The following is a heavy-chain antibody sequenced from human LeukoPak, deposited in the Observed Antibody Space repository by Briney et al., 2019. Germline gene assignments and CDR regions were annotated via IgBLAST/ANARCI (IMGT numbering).Heavy chain of an antibody. Sequence: GGSLRLSCAASGFTFSDYYMSWIRQAPGKGLEWVSYISSSSSYTNYADSVKGRFTISRDNAKNSLYLQMNSLRAEDTAVYYCAKGPGIVATINGFDYWGQGTLVTVSS. J-gene: IGHJ4*02. CDR3: AKGPGIVATINGFDY. V-gene: IGHV3-11*05. CDR1: GFTFSDYY. CDR2: ISSSSSYT. D-gene: IGHD5-12*01.